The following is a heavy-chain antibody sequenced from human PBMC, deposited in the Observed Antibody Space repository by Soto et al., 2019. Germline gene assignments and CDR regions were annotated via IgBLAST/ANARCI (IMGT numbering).Heavy chain of an antibody. CDR1: GGTFSSYT. V-gene: IGHV1-69*04. J-gene: IGHJ5*02. CDR2: IIPILGIA. D-gene: IGHD2-15*01. Sequence: ASVKVSCKASGGTFSSYTISWVRQAPGQGLEWMGRIIPILGIANYAQKFQGRVTITADKSTSTAYMELSSLRSEDTAVYYCARESDCSGGSCYYWFDPWGQGTLVTVSS. CDR3: ARESDCSGGSCYYWFDP.